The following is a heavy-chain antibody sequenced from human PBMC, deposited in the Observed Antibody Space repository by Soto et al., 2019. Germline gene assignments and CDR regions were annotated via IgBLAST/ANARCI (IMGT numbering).Heavy chain of an antibody. CDR1: GASVAGGSYY. Sequence: QVQLRESGPGLVKPSQTLSLTCSVSGASVAGGSYYWSWVRQPPGKGLEWIGYIPSRGRPFYNPSLTGRGTISADTSKNQLSLQFTSVTAANTAVYYCARDTYSGYDFGLWGQGTLVTVSS. V-gene: IGHV4-30-4*01. CDR2: IPSRGRP. D-gene: IGHD5-12*01. CDR3: ARDTYSGYDFGL. J-gene: IGHJ5*02.